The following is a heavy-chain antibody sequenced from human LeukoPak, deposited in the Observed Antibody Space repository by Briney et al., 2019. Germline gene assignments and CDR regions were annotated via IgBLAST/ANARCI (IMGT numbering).Heavy chain of an antibody. V-gene: IGHV3-30-3*01. J-gene: IGHJ4*02. CDR3: ARVDCSGGSCYLRPFDY. CDR2: ISHDGSNK. D-gene: IGHD2-15*01. CDR1: GFXFSIYA. Sequence: PGGSLRLSCAASGFXFSIYAIHWVRQAPGKGLEWVSVISHDGSNKYYADSVKGRFTISRDNSKNTLYVQMNSLRVEDTAVYYCARVDCSGGSCYLRPFDYWGQGTLVTVSS.